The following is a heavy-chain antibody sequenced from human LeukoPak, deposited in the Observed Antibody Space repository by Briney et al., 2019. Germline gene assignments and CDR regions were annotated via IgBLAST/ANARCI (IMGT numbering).Heavy chain of an antibody. J-gene: IGHJ6*02. CDR1: GFGFGQYE. V-gene: IGHV3-48*03. CDR3: AKDFPHYYEVPHGMDV. CDR2: ISVRAGTI. D-gene: IGHD3-22*01. Sequence: GSLRLSCAASGFGFGQYEMNWVRQAPGKGLEWIAYISVRAGTIYYGDSAEGRFAIYRDDAKNSLYLQMNGLRVEDTAIYYCAKDFPHYYEVPHGMDVRGQGTTVTV.